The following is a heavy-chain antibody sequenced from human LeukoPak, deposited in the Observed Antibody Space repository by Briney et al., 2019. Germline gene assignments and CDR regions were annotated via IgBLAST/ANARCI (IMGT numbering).Heavy chain of an antibody. CDR2: INPNSGGT. J-gene: IGHJ6*03. Sequence: ASVKVSCKASGYTFTGYYMHWVRQAPGQGLEWMGWINPNSGGTNYAQKLQGRVTMTTDTSTSTAYMELRSLRSDDTAVYYCARDYCGGDCYSNYYYYYYMDVWGKGTTVTISS. CDR1: GYTFTGYY. CDR3: ARDYCGGDCYSNYYYYYYMDV. V-gene: IGHV1-2*02. D-gene: IGHD2-21*02.